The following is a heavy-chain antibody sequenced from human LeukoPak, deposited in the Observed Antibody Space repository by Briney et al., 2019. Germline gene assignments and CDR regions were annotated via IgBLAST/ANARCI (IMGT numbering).Heavy chain of an antibody. CDR1: GGSISSSAW. CDR3: ARDLGSSWFEPLDY. Sequence: SETLSLTCAVSGGSISSSAWWSWARQPPGKGLEWIGEVYHSGSTNYNSFLKSRVTISVDKSKNQFSLKLTSATAADTAVYYCARDLGSSWFEPLDYWGQGSLVIVSS. J-gene: IGHJ4*02. CDR2: VYHSGST. D-gene: IGHD6-13*01. V-gene: IGHV4-4*02.